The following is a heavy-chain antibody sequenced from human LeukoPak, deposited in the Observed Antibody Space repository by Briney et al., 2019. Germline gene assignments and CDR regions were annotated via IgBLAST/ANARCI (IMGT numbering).Heavy chain of an antibody. D-gene: IGHD5-24*01. CDR1: GYTFIGYY. Sequence: ASVKVSCKASGYTFIGYYTHWVRQAPGQGLEWMGWINPNSGGTNYAQKFQGRVTMTRDRSISTAYMELSRLRSDDTAVYYCARGMGDGYTGVRGEFDSWGQGTLVTVSS. CDR2: INPNSGGT. V-gene: IGHV1-2*02. J-gene: IGHJ4*02. CDR3: ARGMGDGYTGVRGEFDS.